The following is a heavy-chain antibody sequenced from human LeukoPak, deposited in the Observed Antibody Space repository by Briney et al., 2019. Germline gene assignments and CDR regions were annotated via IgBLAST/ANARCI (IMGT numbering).Heavy chain of an antibody. CDR2: ISGSGGST. CDR1: GFTFSSYA. V-gene: IGHV3-23*01. D-gene: IGHD5-24*01. CDR3: AKDLFDGPFDY. J-gene: IGHJ4*02. Sequence: GGSLRLSCAASGFTFSSYAMSWVRQAPGKGLEWVSAISGSGGSTYYADSVRGRFTISGDNSKNTLYLQMNSLRAEDTAVYYCAKDLFDGPFDYWGQGTLVTVSS.